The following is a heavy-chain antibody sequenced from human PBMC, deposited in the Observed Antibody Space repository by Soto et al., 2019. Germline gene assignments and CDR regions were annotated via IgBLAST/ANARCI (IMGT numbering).Heavy chain of an antibody. CDR1: GFTFSSYA. CDR3: ARDFRMVIVAPGY. J-gene: IGHJ4*02. V-gene: IGHV3-33*01. CDR2: NRYDGSNT. D-gene: IGHD5-12*01. Sequence: QVQLVESGGGVVQPGRSLRLSCAASGFTFSSYAMHWVRQAPGKGLEWEGFNRYDGSNTFYADSVKGRFTISTDNSKNTVSLQINGVRAEDSAVYYRARDFRMVIVAPGYWGQGNLVTVAS.